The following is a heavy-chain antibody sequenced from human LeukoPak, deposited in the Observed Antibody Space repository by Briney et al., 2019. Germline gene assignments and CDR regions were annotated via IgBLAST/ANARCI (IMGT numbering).Heavy chain of an antibody. CDR1: GFTFNTYA. V-gene: IGHV3-23*01. CDR3: AKDRAAYGDNPLFDH. J-gene: IGHJ4*02. Sequence: QSGGSLRLSCAASGFTFNTYAMTWVRQAPGKGLEWVSAISASGGSTYYADSVKGRFTISRDNSKNTLYLQMNSLRADDTTIYYCAKDRAAYGDNPLFDHWGQGTLVTVSS. D-gene: IGHD4-17*01. CDR2: ISASGGST.